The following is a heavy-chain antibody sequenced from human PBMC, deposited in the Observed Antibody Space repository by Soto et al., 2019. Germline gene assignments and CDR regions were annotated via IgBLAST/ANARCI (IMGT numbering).Heavy chain of an antibody. J-gene: IGHJ2*01. V-gene: IGHV4-4*02. D-gene: IGHD2-21*02. CDR1: GGSISSNNW. CDR2: IYHSGNT. CDR3: ARGDGGNLHWYFGL. Sequence: QVQLQESGPGLVKPSGTLSLTCAVSGGSISSNNWWSWVRQPPGKGLEWIGEIYHSGNTNYNPSLKSRGTISVEKSKNQFSLKLSSVTAADTAVYYCARGDGGNLHWYFGLWGRGTLVTVSS.